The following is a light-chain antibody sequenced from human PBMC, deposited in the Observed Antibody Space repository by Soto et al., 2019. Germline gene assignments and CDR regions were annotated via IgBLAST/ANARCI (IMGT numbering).Light chain of an antibody. J-gene: IGKJ4*01. CDR1: QSISTY. V-gene: IGKV1-39*01. CDR2: GAS. Sequence: DLELTQSPSSLSASVGDRVTITCRASQSISTYLNWYQQKGGKAPKLLIHGASGLQSGVPLRFSGSGSGTDFSLTITSLHPEDFATYYCQQSYSTLLSFGGGTKLDIK. CDR3: QQSYSTLLS.